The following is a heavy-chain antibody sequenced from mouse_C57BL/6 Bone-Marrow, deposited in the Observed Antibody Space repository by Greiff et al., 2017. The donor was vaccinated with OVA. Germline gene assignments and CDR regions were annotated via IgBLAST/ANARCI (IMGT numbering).Heavy chain of an antibody. CDR3: AKDYYGSSSYYFDY. D-gene: IGHD1-1*01. Sequence: QVQLQQSGPELVKPGASVKISCKASGYAFSSSWMNWVKQRPGKGLEWIGRIYPGDGDTNYNGKFKGKATLTADKSSSTAYMQLSSLTSEDSAVYFFAKDYYGSSSYYFDYWGQGTTLTVSS. CDR2: IYPGDGDT. J-gene: IGHJ2*01. CDR1: GYAFSSSW. V-gene: IGHV1-82*01.